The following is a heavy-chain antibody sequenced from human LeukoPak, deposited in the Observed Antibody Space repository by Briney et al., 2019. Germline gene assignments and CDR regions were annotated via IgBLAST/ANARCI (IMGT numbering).Heavy chain of an antibody. CDR2: ISYDGSNK. J-gene: IGHJ4*02. Sequence: GGSLRLSCVASGFTFSSYGMHWVRQAPGKGLEWVAVISYDGSNKYYADSVKGRFTISRDNSKNTLYLQMNSLRAEDTAVYYCVIAVAGYFDYWGQGTLVTVSS. CDR3: VIAVAGYFDY. CDR1: GFTFSSYG. D-gene: IGHD6-19*01. V-gene: IGHV3-30*03.